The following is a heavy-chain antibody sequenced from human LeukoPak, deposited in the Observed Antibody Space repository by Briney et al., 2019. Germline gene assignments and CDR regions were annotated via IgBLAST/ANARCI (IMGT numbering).Heavy chain of an antibody. V-gene: IGHV3-15*01. CDR1: GFTISDAW. D-gene: IGHD3-22*01. CDR3: TTTRSTGYPDY. J-gene: IGHJ4*02. CDR2: IKSKTGGGTS. Sequence: GGSLRLSCAASGFTISDAWMTWVRQAPGKGLEWVGRIKSKTGGGTSDYAAPVKGRFTISRDDSIHTLYLQMNSLKTEDTAVYYCTTTRSTGYPDYWGQGTLVTVSS.